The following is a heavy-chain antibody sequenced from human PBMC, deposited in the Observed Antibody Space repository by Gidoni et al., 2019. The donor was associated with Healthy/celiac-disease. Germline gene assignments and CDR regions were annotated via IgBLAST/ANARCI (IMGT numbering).Heavy chain of an antibody. CDR1: GFTFDDYA. J-gene: IGHJ4*02. Sequence: EVQLVESGGGLVQPGRSLSLSCAASGFTFDDYAMHWVRQAPGKGLEWVSGISWNSGSIGYADSVKGRFTISRDNAKNSLYLQMNSLRAEDTALYYCAKGTDYYDSRDYFDYWGQGTLVTVSS. CDR3: AKGTDYYDSRDYFDY. V-gene: IGHV3-9*01. D-gene: IGHD3-22*01. CDR2: ISWNSGSI.